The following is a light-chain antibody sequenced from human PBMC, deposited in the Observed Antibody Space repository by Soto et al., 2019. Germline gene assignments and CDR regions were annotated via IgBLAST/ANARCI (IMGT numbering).Light chain of an antibody. CDR1: SSNIGAPFD. V-gene: IGLV1-40*01. CDR2: GTN. Sequence: QSVLTQPPSVSGAPGQRVTISCTGSSSNIGAPFDVHWYQHLPGTAPKPLIYGTNNRPSGVPDRFSGSRSGTSASLAITGLQAEDEAVYYCQSYDSSLSGHVVFGGGTKLTVL. CDR3: QSYDSSLSGHVV. J-gene: IGLJ2*01.